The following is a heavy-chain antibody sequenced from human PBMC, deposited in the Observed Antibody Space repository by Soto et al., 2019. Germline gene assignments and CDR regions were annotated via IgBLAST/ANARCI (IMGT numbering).Heavy chain of an antibody. D-gene: IGHD5-18*01. CDR1: GFTFSSYS. Sequence: EVQLVESGGGLVQPGGSLRLSCAASGFTFSSYSMNWVRQAPGKGLEWVSYISSSSSTIYYADSVKGRFTISRDNAKNSLYLQMNSLRDEDTAVYYCESYKGSVDTAMVSDYYYGMDVWGQGTTVTVSS. J-gene: IGHJ6*02. CDR3: ESYKGSVDTAMVSDYYYGMDV. CDR2: ISSSSSTI. V-gene: IGHV3-48*02.